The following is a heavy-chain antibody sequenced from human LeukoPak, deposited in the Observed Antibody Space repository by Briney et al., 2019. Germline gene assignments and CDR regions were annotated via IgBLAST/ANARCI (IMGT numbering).Heavy chain of an antibody. V-gene: IGHV3-23*01. Sequence: PGGSLRLSCVTSGFTFTSYALGWVRKAPGKGLGWVSLVSASGGSRYYGDSVKGRFPVSRDNSKNLVYLEMNSLRAGDTAVYYCAKGGEDSGYNSHSDSWGQGTLVIVSS. J-gene: IGHJ4*02. D-gene: IGHD5-24*01. CDR3: AKGGEDSGYNSHSDS. CDR1: GFTFTSYA. CDR2: VSASGGSR.